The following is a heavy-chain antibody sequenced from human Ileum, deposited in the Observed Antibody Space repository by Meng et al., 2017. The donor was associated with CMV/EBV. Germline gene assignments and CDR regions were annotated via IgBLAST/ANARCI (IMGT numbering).Heavy chain of an antibody. Sequence: LVPSVDAVKKPGASVKAPCKVSAYTFTYYYMHRVGQAPGQGLEWMELSNPNSGGKNYPQKFQGRVTMTRDTSISTAYMELSRLTSHDTAVYYCARDFVAGYSMSSTGFDYWGQGTLVTVSS. CDR3: ARDFVAGYSMSSTGFDY. V-gene: IGHV1-2*02. CDR1: AYTFTYYY. CDR2: SNPNSGGK. D-gene: IGHD6-6*01. J-gene: IGHJ4*02.